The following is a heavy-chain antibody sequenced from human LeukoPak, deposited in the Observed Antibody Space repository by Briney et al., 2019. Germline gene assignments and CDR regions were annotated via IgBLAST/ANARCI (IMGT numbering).Heavy chain of an antibody. Sequence: VRSLRLCCAAYGITFNLYWMSWVRHAQGKLLAWVANIKQDGSEKYYVDSVEGRFTISRDNAKNSLYLQTNSLRAQDTALSYCARHSNPGYYFMDVWGQGTPVTASS. CDR3: ARHSNPGYYFMDV. V-gene: IGHV3-7*04. D-gene: IGHD4-11*01. CDR2: IKQDGSEK. CDR1: GITFNLYW. J-gene: IGHJ6*02.